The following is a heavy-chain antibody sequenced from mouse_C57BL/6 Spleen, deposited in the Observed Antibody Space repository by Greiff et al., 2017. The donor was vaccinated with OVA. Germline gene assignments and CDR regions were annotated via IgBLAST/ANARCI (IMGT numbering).Heavy chain of an antibody. CDR3: ARERIYYDYTGHAMDY. V-gene: IGHV1-53*01. D-gene: IGHD2-4*01. J-gene: IGHJ4*01. Sequence: VQGVESGTELVKPGASVKLSCKASGYTFTSYWMHWVKQRPGQGLEWIGNINPSNGGTNYNEKFKSKATLTVDKSSSTAYMQLSSLTSEDSAVYYCARERIYYDYTGHAMDYWGQGTSVTVSS. CDR1: GYTFTSYW. CDR2: INPSNGGT.